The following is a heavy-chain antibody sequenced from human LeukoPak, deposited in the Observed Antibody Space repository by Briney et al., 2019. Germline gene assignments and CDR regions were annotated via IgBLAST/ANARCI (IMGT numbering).Heavy chain of an antibody. D-gene: IGHD3/OR15-3a*01. J-gene: IGHJ6*03. CDR2: INPNSGNT. CDR1: VYTFSSYN. CDR3: ARALSWTTECYYYMDV. V-gene: IGHV1-8*01. Sequence: ASAKVSSKASVYTFSSYNVYWVSPTTQPRRECLGWINPNSGNTGYAQNFQGRVTMNMKTSITTAYMELSSLRSEDTAVYYCARALSWTTECYYYMDVWGKGTTVTVSS.